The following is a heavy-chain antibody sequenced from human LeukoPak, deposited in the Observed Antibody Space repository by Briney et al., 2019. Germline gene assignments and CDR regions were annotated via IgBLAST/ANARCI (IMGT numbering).Heavy chain of an antibody. CDR1: ELNVSNNY. J-gene: IGHJ3*02. D-gene: IGHD3-16*02. V-gene: IGHV3-53*01. CDR2: IYSGGTT. Sequence: TGGSLRLSCAASELNVSNNYMNWVRQAPGKGLEWVSVIYSGGTTNYADSVQGRFTISSDSSKNTVYLQMNRLRADDTAVYYCAREHYDYFWGTYRSYALDIWGQGTMVTVSS. CDR3: AREHYDYFWGTYRSYALDI.